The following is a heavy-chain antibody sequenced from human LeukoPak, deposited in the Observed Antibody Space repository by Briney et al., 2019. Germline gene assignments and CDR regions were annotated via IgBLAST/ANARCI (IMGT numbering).Heavy chain of an antibody. D-gene: IGHD3-10*01. CDR3: ARGLGLWSGESKDAYFDY. J-gene: IGHJ4*02. CDR1: GFTFSSYS. Sequence: GGSLRLSCAASGFTFSSYSMNWVRQAPGKGLEWVSYISSSSSTIYYADSVKGRFTISRDNAKNSLYLQMNSLRAEDTAVYYCARGLGLWSGESKDAYFDYWGQGTLVTVSS. V-gene: IGHV3-48*01. CDR2: ISSSSSTI.